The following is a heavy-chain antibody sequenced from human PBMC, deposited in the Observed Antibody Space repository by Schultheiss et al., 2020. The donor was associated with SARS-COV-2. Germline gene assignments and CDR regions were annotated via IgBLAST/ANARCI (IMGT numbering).Heavy chain of an antibody. Sequence: SETLSLTCTVSGGSISSYYWSWIRQPPGKGLEWIGYIYYSGSTNYNPSLKSRVTISVDTSKNQFSLKLSSVTAADTAVYYCARGPKGGSYYWVLGPYGMDVWGQGTTVTVSS. D-gene: IGHD1-26*01. CDR3: ARGPKGGSYYWVLGPYGMDV. CDR2: IYYSGST. CDR1: GGSISSYY. V-gene: IGHV4-59*12. J-gene: IGHJ6*02.